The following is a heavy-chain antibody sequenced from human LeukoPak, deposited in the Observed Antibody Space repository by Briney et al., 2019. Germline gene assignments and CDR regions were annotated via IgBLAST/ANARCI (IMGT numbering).Heavy chain of an antibody. J-gene: IGHJ6*02. CDR3: AREDPQTTVPEGMDV. CDR2: IYYSGTT. CDR1: GGSISHYY. V-gene: IGHV4-59*01. D-gene: IGHD4-17*01. Sequence: SETLSLTCTVAGGSISHYYWSWVRQSPGKGLEWIGYIYYSGTTNYNPPLKSRVTISVDTSRNQFSLQLRSVTAADTAVYHCAREDPQTTVPEGMDVWGQGTTVIVSS.